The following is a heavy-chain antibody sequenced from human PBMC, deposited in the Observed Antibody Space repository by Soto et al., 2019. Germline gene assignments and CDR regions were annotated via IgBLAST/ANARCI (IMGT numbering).Heavy chain of an antibody. J-gene: IGHJ4*02. CDR1: GFSLSDYS. D-gene: IGHD1-7*01. Sequence: EVQLVESGGGLVQPGGSLNLSCAASGFSLSDYSMNWVRQAPGKGLEWVSYISPKTGNTYYADSVKGRFTISRDIANNSVFLQINSLRDEGTAVYYCARSNYAYDYWGQGTLVSVSS. CDR2: ISPKTGNT. V-gene: IGHV3-48*02. CDR3: ARSNYAYDY.